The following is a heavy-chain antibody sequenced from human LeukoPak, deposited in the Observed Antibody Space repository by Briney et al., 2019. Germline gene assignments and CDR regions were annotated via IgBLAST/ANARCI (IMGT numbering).Heavy chain of an antibody. J-gene: IGHJ3*02. CDR3: ARWEVRLNAFEM. CDR2: IYHSGST. Sequence: SQALSLTCAVSGGSISSGGYSWSWIRRPPGKGLEWIGYIYHSGSTYYNPSLKSRVTISVDRSKNQFSLSLSSVTAADTAVYYCARWEVRLNAFEMWGQGTMVTVSS. CDR1: GGSISSGGYS. V-gene: IGHV4-30-2*01. D-gene: IGHD3-10*01.